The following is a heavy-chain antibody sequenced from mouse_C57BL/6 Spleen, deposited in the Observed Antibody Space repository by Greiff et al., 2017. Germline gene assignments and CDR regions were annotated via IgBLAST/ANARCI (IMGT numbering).Heavy chain of an antibody. Sequence: QVQLQQPGAELVKPGASVKLSCKASGYTFTSYWMHWVKQRPGRGLAWIGRIYPNSGGTKYNEKFKSKATPTVDKPSSTAYMQLSSLTSEDSAVYYCARYRGYYAMDDWGQGTSVTVSS. CDR1: GYTFTSYW. CDR2: IYPNSGGT. V-gene: IGHV1-72*01. CDR3: ARYRGYYAMDD. J-gene: IGHJ4*01.